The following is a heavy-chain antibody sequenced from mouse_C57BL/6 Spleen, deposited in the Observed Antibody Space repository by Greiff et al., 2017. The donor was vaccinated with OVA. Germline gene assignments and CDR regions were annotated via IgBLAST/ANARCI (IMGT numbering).Heavy chain of an antibody. CDR1: GFSFNTYA. V-gene: IGHV10-1*01. J-gene: IGHJ1*03. D-gene: IGHD4-1*01. CDR2: IRSKSNNYAT. CDR3: VRQAWVYWYFDV. Sequence: EVHLVESGGGLVQPKGSLKLSCAASGFSFNTYAMNWVRQAPGKGLEWVARIRSKSNNYATYYADSVKDRFTISRDDSESMLYLQMNNLKTEDTAMYYCVRQAWVYWYFDVWGTGTTVTVSS.